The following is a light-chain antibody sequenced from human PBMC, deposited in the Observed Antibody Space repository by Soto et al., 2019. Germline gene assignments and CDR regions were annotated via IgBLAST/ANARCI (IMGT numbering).Light chain of an antibody. CDR3: AAWDSSLGVVV. J-gene: IGLJ2*01. Sequence: QSVLTQPPSVSAAPRQTVTISCSGGTSNIGDNYVCWYQQVPGTAPKLLIYDNNERPPAIPGRFSGSKSGTSATLGITGLQPGDEADYYCAAWDSSLGVVVFGGVTKLTVL. V-gene: IGLV1-51*01. CDR1: TSNIGDNY. CDR2: DNN.